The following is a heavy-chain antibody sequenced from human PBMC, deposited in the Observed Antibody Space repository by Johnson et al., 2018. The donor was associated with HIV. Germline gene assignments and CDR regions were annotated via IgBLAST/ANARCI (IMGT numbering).Heavy chain of an antibody. CDR3: AETPGIAAAGTGYAFDL. D-gene: IGHD6-13*01. J-gene: IGHJ3*01. CDR1: GFTFSSYA. V-gene: IGHV3-30*04. CDR2: ISYDGSNK. Sequence: VQLVESGGGLIQPGGSLRLSCAASGFTFSSYAMHWVRQAPGKGLEWVAVISYDGSNKYYADSVKGRFTISRDNSKNTLYLQMNSLRAEDTAVYYCAETPGIAAAGTGYAFDLWCQGTMVTVSS.